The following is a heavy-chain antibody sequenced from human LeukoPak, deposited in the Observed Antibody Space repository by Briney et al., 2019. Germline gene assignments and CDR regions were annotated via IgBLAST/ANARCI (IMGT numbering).Heavy chain of an antibody. J-gene: IGHJ4*02. V-gene: IGHV4-34*01. D-gene: IGHD1-20*01. Sequence: PSETLSLTCAVYGGSFSGYYWSWIRQPPGKGLEWIGEINHSGSTNYNPSLKSRVTISVDTSKNQFSLKLSSVTAADTAVYYCASLLFITGTTQWGQGTLVTVSS. CDR2: INHSGST. CDR3: ASLLFITGTTQ. CDR1: GGSFSGYY.